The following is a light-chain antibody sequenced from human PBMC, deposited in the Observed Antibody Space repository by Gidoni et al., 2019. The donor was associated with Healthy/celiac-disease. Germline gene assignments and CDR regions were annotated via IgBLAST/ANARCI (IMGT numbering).Light chain of an antibody. V-gene: IGKV1-39*01. CDR3: QQSYSTPGT. CDR2: AAS. Sequence: DIQMTQSPSSLSAYVGDRVTITCRASQSISSYLNWYQQKPGQAPKLLVYAASSLQSGVTSRFSGSGSGTEFPLLLSCLHPEYFATYLCQQSYSTPGTFGQGTKVEIK. J-gene: IGKJ1*01. CDR1: QSISSY.